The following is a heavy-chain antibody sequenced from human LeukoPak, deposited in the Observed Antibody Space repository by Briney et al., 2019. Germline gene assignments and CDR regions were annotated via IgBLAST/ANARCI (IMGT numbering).Heavy chain of an antibody. Sequence: SLRLSCAASGFTFDDYAMHWVRHAPGKGLEWVSGISWNSGSIGYADSVKGRFTISRDNAKNSLYLQMNSLRAEDTALYYCAKGIAFYYYYGMDVWGQGTTVTVSS. CDR2: ISWNSGSI. J-gene: IGHJ6*02. V-gene: IGHV3-9*01. D-gene: IGHD2-15*01. CDR1: GFTFDDYA. CDR3: AKGIAFYYYYGMDV.